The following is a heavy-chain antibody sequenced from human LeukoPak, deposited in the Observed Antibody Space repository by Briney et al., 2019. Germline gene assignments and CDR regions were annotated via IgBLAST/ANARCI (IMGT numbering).Heavy chain of an antibody. Sequence: GGSLRLSCAASGFTFSSYWMHWVRQAPGKGLVWVSRIASDGSSTTYADSVKGRFSISRDNAKNTLYLQMNSLRVEDTAVYYCARVSYDILTGYSYIDYWGQGTLVTVSS. CDR1: GFTFSSYW. V-gene: IGHV3-74*01. CDR2: IASDGSST. CDR3: ARVSYDILTGYSYIDY. J-gene: IGHJ4*02. D-gene: IGHD3-9*01.